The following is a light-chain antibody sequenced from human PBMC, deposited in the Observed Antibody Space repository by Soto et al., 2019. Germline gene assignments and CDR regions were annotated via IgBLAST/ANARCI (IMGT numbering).Light chain of an antibody. Sequence: ENRLTQSPGTLSLSPGERATLSCRASQSIGTNYVAWFQQKPGQAPTLLIYAASRRATGIPDRFSGSGCGTEFTLTISRLEPEDFAVYICQQYSSTPRTFGQGTKV. V-gene: IGKV3-20*01. J-gene: IGKJ1*01. CDR2: AAS. CDR3: QQYSSTPRT. CDR1: QSIGTNY.